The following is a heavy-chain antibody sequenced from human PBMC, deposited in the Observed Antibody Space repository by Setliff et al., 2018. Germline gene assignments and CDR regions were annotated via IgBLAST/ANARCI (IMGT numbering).Heavy chain of an antibody. J-gene: IGHJ3*01. V-gene: IGHV1-24*01. CDR1: GYTLTELS. CDR3: ARDRGYCSSTACYPYIPGLDV. D-gene: IGHD2-2*01. CDR2: FDPEDGET. Sequence: SVKVSCKVSGYTLTELSMHWVRQAPGKGLEWMGGFDPEDGETIYAQKFQGRVTITADKSTSTAYMELSSLRSEDTAVYYCARDRGYCSSTACYPYIPGLDVWGQGTMVTVSS.